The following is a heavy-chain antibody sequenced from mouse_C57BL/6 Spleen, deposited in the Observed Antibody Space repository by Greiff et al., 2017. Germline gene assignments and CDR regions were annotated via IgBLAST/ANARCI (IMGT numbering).Heavy chain of an antibody. CDR1: GYTFTDYE. V-gene: IGHV1-15*01. CDR3: TRRRDYDYGNY. CDR2: IDPETGGT. D-gene: IGHD2-4*01. Sequence: QVQLQQSGAELVRPGASVTLSCKASGYTFTDYEMHWVKQTPVHGLEWIGAIDPETGGTAYNQKFKGKAILTADKSSSTAYMELRSLTSEDSAVYYCTRRRDYDYGNYWGQGTTLTVSS. J-gene: IGHJ2*01.